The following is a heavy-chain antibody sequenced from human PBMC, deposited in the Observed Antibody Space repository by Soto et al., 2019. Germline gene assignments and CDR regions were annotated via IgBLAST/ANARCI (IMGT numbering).Heavy chain of an antibody. Sequence: SETLSLTCTVSGGSISNYYWSWIRQPPGKGLEWIGYIFYSGNTNYNPYLKSRVTISVDTSKNQFSLKLSSVTAADTAVYYCAKQMGGSYLGRFDPWGQGTLVTVSS. CDR1: GGSISNYY. CDR2: IFYSGNT. V-gene: IGHV4-59*01. CDR3: AKQMGGSYLGRFDP. D-gene: IGHD1-26*01. J-gene: IGHJ5*02.